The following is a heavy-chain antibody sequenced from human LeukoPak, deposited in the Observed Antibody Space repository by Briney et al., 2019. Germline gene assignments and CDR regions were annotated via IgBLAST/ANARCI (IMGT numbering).Heavy chain of an antibody. D-gene: IGHD3/OR15-3a*01. CDR3: ARGGTGFWN. CDR2: IKQDGSEK. J-gene: IGHJ4*02. Sequence: GGSLRLSCAASGLTFSSYWMSWVRQVPGKGLEWVANIKQDGSEKYYVDSVKGRFTISRDNAKNSLYLQMNSLRAGDTAVYYCARGGTGFWNWGQGTLVTVSS. V-gene: IGHV3-7*04. CDR1: GLTFSSYW.